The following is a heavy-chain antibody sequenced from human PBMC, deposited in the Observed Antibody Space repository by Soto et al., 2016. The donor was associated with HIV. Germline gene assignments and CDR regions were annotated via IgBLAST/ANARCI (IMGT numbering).Heavy chain of an antibody. J-gene: IGHJ3*02. CDR3: ARSLLDAFDI. Sequence: QVQLQESGPGLVKPSETLSLTCTVSGGSISSYYWSWIRQPPGKGLEWIGYIYYSGSTNYNPSLKSRVTISVDTSKNQFSLKLSSVTAADTAVYYCARSLLDAFDIWGQGTNGHRLF. CDR2: IYYSGST. V-gene: IGHV4-59*01. CDR1: GGSISSYY.